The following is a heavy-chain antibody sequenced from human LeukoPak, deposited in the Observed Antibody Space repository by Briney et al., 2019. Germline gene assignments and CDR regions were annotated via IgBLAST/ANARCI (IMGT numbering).Heavy chain of an antibody. D-gene: IGHD7-27*01. J-gene: IGHJ4*02. Sequence: GASVKVSCKASGYTFTGYFMHWVRQAPGQGLEWMGRINPNSGDTNYAQNFQGRVTMTRDTSISTAYMELSRLRSGDTAVYYCARDLSSTSNWELDYWGQGTLVTVSS. V-gene: IGHV1-2*06. CDR1: GYTFTGYF. CDR3: ARDLSSTSNWELDY. CDR2: INPNSGDT.